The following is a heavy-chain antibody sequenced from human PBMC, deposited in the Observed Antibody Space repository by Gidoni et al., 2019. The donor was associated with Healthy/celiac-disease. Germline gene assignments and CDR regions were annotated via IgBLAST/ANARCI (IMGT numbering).Heavy chain of an antibody. CDR1: GFTFSSYA. D-gene: IGHD5-12*01. CDR2: ISGSGGST. J-gene: IGHJ4*02. CDR3: AKAVGNGGYDYIDY. Sequence: CPASGFTFSSYAMSWVRQAPGKGLEWVSAISGSGGSTYYADSVKGRFTISRDNSKNTLYLQMNSLRAEDTAVYYCAKAVGNGGYDYIDYWGQGTLVTVSS. V-gene: IGHV3-23*01.